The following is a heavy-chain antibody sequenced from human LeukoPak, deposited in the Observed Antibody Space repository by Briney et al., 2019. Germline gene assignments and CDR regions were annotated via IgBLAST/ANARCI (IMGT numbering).Heavy chain of an antibody. V-gene: IGHV3-13*04. CDR3: VRAAMPYIINGRRFDY. J-gene: IGHJ4*02. Sequence: PGESLRLSCAASGFTSSAYDMHWVRQITGGGLEWVSTSGTVGDTFYSDSAKGRFTISRENAKNSVHLQMNSLRVEDSAIYFCVRAAMPYIINGRRFDYWGQGTLVTVSS. CDR1: GFTSSAYD. CDR2: SGTVGDT. D-gene: IGHD2-2*01.